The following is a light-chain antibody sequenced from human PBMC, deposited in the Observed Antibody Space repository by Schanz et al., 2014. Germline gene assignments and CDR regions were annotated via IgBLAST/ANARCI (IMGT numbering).Light chain of an antibody. Sequence: EIVLTQSPGSLSLSPGEGVTLSCRASQSVTSNYLAWYQQNPGQTPRLLIYGASTRATGIPARFSGSGSGTEFTLTISSLQSEDFAVYYCHHRASWPRTFGQGTKLEIK. CDR3: HHRASWPRT. V-gene: IGKV3-15*01. CDR1: QSVTSN. CDR2: GAS. J-gene: IGKJ2*01.